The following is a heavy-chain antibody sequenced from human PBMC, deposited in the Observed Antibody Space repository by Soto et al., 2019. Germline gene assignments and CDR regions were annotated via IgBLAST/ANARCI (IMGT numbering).Heavy chain of an antibody. CDR1: GCTFSSYA. V-gene: IGHV1-69*13. D-gene: IGHD6-13*01. J-gene: IGHJ4*02. CDR3: ARDPHIAAAGTYFDY. CDR2: IIPIFGTA. Sequence: GASVEVSCKASGCTFSSYAISWVRQAPGQGLEWMGGIIPIFGTANYAQKFQGRVTITADESTSTAYMELSSLRSEDTAVYYCARDPHIAAAGTYFDYWGQGTLVTVSS.